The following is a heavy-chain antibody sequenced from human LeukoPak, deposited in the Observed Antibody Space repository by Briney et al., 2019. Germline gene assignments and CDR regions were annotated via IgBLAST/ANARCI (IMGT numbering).Heavy chain of an antibody. CDR3: ARQSTKGNSGWFFDF. CDR2: IYYSGST. V-gene: IGHV4-39*01. D-gene: IGHD6-19*01. J-gene: IGHJ4*02. CDR1: GDSINSPGYY. Sequence: SETLSLTCTVSGDSINSPGYYWGWIRQPPGKGLEWIGSIYYSGSTYYKPSLKSRVTISVDTSKNQFSLKVSSVTAADTALYYCARQSTKGNSGWFFDFWGQGRLVTVSS.